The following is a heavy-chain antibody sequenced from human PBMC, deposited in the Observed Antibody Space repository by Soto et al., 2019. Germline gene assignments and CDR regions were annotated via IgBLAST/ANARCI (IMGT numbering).Heavy chain of an antibody. V-gene: IGHV3-48*02. J-gene: IGHJ5*02. CDR2: IDSSSSTI. Sequence: EVQLVESGGGLVQPGGSLRLSCAASGFTFSTYSMNWVRQAPGKGLECISYIDSSSSTIYYADSVKGRFTISRDNAKNLLNLQMNSLRDEDTAVYYCARETNWFDPWGQGTLVTVSS. CDR1: GFTFSTYS. CDR3: ARETNWFDP.